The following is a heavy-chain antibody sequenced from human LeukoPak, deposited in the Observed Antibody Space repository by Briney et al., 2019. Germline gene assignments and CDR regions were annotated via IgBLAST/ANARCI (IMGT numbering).Heavy chain of an antibody. J-gene: IGHJ4*02. CDR1: GGSISTYY. CDR3: ARRGYCSGGSCYSFDY. D-gene: IGHD2-15*01. Sequence: SETLPLTCSVSGGSISTYYWSWIRQPPGKGLEWIGYIYYSGSTNYNPSLKSRVTISVDTSKNQFSLKLSSVTAADTAVYYCARRGYCSGGSCYSFDYWGQGTLVTVSS. CDR2: IYYSGST. V-gene: IGHV4-59*08.